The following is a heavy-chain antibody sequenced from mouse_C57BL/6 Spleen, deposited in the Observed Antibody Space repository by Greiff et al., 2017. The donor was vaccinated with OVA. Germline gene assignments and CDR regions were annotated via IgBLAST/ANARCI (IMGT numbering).Heavy chain of an antibody. D-gene: IGHD1-1*01. J-gene: IGHJ4*01. CDR1: GYTFTSYW. CDR2: IHPNSGST. V-gene: IGHV1-64*01. Sequence: QVHVKQPGAELVKPGASVKLSCKASGYTFTSYWMHWVKQRPGQGLEWIGMIHPNSGSTNYNEKFKSKATLTVDKTSSTAYMQPSSQTADDAAVDYCARGGATVDAMDYWGQGTSVTVSS. CDR3: ARGGATVDAMDY.